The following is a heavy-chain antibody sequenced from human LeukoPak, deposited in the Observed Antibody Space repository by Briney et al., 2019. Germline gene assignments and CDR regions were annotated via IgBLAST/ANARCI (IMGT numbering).Heavy chain of an antibody. D-gene: IGHD5-12*01. CDR1: GYTFTGYY. CDR2: INPNSGGT. V-gene: IGHV1-2*02. J-gene: IGHJ6*02. Sequence: GASVKVSCKASGYTFTGYYMYWVRQAPGQGLEWMGWINPNSGGTNYAQKFQGRVTMTRDTSISTAYMELSRLRSDDTAVYYCARTRAVDIVATIDLYYYYYGMDVWGQGTTVTVSS. CDR3: ARTRAVDIVATIDLYYYYYGMDV.